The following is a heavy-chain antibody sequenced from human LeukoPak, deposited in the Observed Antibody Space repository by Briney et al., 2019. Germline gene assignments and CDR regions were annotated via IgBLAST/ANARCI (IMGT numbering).Heavy chain of an antibody. Sequence: PGGSLRLSCAASGFTFSSYGMHWVRQAPGKGLEWVAVISYDGSNKYYADSVEGRFTTSRDNSKNTLYLQVNSLRAEDTAVYYCAKEDGSGSYFDYWGQGTLVTVSS. CDR1: GFTFSSYG. CDR3: AKEDGSGSYFDY. CDR2: ISYDGSNK. J-gene: IGHJ4*02. D-gene: IGHD3-10*01. V-gene: IGHV3-30*18.